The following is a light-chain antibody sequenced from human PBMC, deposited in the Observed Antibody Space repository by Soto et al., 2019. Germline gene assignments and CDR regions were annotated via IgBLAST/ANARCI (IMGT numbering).Light chain of an antibody. V-gene: IGKV1-33*01. Sequence: DIQMTQSPSSLSASVGDRVTVTCRASQDIGNYLCWYQQRLGKAPKLLIYDASYLEAGAPSRFSGSGSGTDFTFTISSLQPEDFATYYCQQHDSLPLTFGGGTKVDIK. CDR1: QDIGNY. CDR2: DAS. J-gene: IGKJ4*01. CDR3: QQHDSLPLT.